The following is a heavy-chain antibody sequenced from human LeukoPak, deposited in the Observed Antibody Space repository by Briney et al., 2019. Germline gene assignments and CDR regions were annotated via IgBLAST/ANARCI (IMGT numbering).Heavy chain of an antibody. D-gene: IGHD6-6*01. CDR3: ARDGYSSSFYFDY. CDR2: INSDGSRT. Sequence: GGSLRLSCAASGFTFSNYWMHWVRQAPGKGLVWVSRINSDGSRTTYADSVKSRFTISRDNAKNTLYLQMNSLRAEDTAVYYCARDGYSSSFYFDYWGQGTLVTVSS. J-gene: IGHJ4*02. V-gene: IGHV3-74*01. CDR1: GFTFSNYW.